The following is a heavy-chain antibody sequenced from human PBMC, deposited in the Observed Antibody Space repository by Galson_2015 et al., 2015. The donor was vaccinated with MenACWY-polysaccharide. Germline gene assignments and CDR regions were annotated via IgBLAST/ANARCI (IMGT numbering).Heavy chain of an antibody. D-gene: IGHD6-13*01. CDR2: VYAGVST. Sequence: SEPLSLTCSISGGSISGYYWSWIRQPAGKGLEWIGRVYAGVSTTYNPSLKSRVTISIDTSKNQFSLKLTSVTAADTAVYFCARDTTGIAASAVYWGQGTLVTVSS. V-gene: IGHV4-4*07. J-gene: IGHJ4*02. CDR3: ARDTTGIAASAVY. CDR1: GGSISGYY.